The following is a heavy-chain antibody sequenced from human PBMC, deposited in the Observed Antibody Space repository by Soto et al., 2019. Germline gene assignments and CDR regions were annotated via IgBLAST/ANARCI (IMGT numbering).Heavy chain of an antibody. CDR2: ISGSGGGT. CDR3: AKTAAARPNLYLDS. V-gene: IGHV3-23*01. Sequence: LRLSCAATGFPFISYAMSWVRQAPGNGLEWVSVISGSGGGTYYADTAKGRFTISRDKYKNTLYLHMNSLRAEDPAVFYCAKTAAARPNLYLDSWGQGTLVTVS. D-gene: IGHD6-6*01. CDR1: GFPFISYA. J-gene: IGHJ4*02.